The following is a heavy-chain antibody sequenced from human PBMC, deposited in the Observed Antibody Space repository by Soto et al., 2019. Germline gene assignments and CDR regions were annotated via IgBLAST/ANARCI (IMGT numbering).Heavy chain of an antibody. CDR3: ARAYCGGDCYLNWFDP. Sequence: SETLCLTCTVSGGSISSYYWSWIRQPAGKGLEWIGRIYTSGSTNYNPSLKSRVTMSVDTSKNQFSLKLSSVTAADTAVYYCARAYCGGDCYLNWFDPWGQGTLVTVSS. CDR2: IYTSGST. J-gene: IGHJ5*02. D-gene: IGHD2-21*02. CDR1: GGSISSYY. V-gene: IGHV4-4*07.